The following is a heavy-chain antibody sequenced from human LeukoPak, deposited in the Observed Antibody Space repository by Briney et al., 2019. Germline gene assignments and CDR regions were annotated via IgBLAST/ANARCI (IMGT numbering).Heavy chain of an antibody. CDR3: ARTTVAKFDL. J-gene: IGHJ2*01. CDR2: IKQDGSEK. CDR1: GFTFSNYW. Sequence: PGGSLRLSCAASGFTFSNYWMSWVRQAPGKGLEWVANIKQDGSEKYYVDSVKGRFTISRDNGEKSLCLQMNSLRAEDTAVYYCARTTVAKFDLWGRGTLVSVSS. V-gene: IGHV3-7*01. D-gene: IGHD4-23*01.